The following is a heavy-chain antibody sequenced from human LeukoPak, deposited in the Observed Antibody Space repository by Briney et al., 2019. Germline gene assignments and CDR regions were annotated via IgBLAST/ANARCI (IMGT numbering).Heavy chain of an antibody. Sequence: GSLRLSCSGSRFPFTISGMHWVRQAPGEGVEWVAFIGRDSTTKYYTDCVKGRFTISGDGSYNTAYMQMNSLKPEDTAMYYCVKDEGWTFDVWGPGTMVTVSS. CDR1: RFPFTISG. D-gene: IGHD2-15*01. CDR3: VKDEGWTFDV. V-gene: IGHV3-30*02. CDR2: IGRDSTTK. J-gene: IGHJ3*01.